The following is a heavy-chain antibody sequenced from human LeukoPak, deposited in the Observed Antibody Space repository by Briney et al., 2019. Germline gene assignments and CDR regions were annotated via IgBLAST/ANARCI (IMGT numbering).Heavy chain of an antibody. D-gene: IGHD6-19*01. Sequence: GGSLRLYCAASGFTFSSYEMNWVRQAPGEGLEGVANIGYSGRTIYYAVSVKGRFTISRDNAKNSLYLQMNSLRVEDTAVYYCALLAVASDFDYWGQGALVTASS. CDR3: ALLAVASDFDY. CDR1: GFTFSSYE. J-gene: IGHJ4*02. CDR2: IGYSGRTI. V-gene: IGHV3-48*03.